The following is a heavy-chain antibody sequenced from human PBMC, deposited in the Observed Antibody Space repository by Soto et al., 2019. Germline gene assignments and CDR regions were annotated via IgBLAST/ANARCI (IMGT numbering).Heavy chain of an antibody. CDR3: ARTVCSGSPDFDY. V-gene: IGHV4-31*03. J-gene: IGHJ4*02. D-gene: IGHD3-10*02. CDR1: GASITSDGYY. CDR2: IYYSDHS. Sequence: QVQLQESGPGLLKTSQTLALTFSVSGASITSDGYYWRWIRQFPGKGLEWIGHIYYSDHSYYNLSLGSRLLISVDTSKNQFSLKLSSVNAADTAVYYCARTVCSGSPDFDYWGQGILVTVSS.